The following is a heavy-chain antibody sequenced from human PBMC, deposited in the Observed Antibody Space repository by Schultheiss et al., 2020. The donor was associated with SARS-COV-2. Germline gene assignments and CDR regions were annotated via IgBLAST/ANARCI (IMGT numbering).Heavy chain of an antibody. CDR2: ISSSSSYI. CDR3: ARDRYSSSWYANWFDP. V-gene: IGHV3-21*01. J-gene: IGHJ5*02. Sequence: GGSLRLSCAASGFTFSSYAMHWVRQAPGKGLEWVSSISSSSSYIYYADSVKGRFTISRDNAKNSLYLQMNSLRAEDTAVYYCARDRYSSSWYANWFDPWGQGTLVTVSS. D-gene: IGHD6-13*01. CDR1: GFTFSSYA.